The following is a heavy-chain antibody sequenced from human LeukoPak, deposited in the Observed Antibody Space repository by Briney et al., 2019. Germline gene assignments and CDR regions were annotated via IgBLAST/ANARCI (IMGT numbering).Heavy chain of an antibody. CDR3: AKASTPPTRYSSGWYCFDY. D-gene: IGHD6-19*01. J-gene: IGHJ4*02. V-gene: IGHV3-23*01. CDR2: ISGSGGST. CDR1: GFTFSSYA. Sequence: PGGSLRLSCAACGFTFSSYAMSWVRQAPGKGLEWVSAISGSGGSTYYADSVKGRFTISRDNSKNTLYLQMNSLRAEDTAVYYCAKASTPPTRYSSGWYCFDYWGQGTLVTVSS.